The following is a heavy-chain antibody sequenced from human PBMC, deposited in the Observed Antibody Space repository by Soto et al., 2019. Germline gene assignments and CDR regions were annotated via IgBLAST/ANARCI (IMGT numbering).Heavy chain of an antibody. Sequence: PSETLSLTCTVSGGSISSYYWSWIRQPPGKGLEWIGYIYYSGSTNYNPSLKSRVTISVDTSKNQFSLKLSSVTAADTAVYYCARDREGFFCSGGSSYSGVYGMDVWGQGTTVTVSS. V-gene: IGHV4-59*01. D-gene: IGHD2-15*01. CDR1: GGSISSYY. CDR3: ARDREGFFCSGGSSYSGVYGMDV. J-gene: IGHJ6*02. CDR2: IYYSGST.